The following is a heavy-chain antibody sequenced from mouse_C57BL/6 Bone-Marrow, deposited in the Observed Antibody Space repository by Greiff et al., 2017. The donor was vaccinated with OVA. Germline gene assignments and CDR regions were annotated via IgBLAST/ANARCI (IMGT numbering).Heavy chain of an antibody. CDR2: IYPRSGNT. D-gene: IGHD2-4*01. J-gene: IGHJ1*03. CDR1: GYTFTSYG. V-gene: IGHV1-81*01. CDR3: ASYDYDGRNWYCDV. Sequence: VKLMESGAELARPGASVKLSCKASGYTFTSYGISWVKQRTGQGLEWIGEIYPRSGNTYYNEKFKGKATLTADKSSSTAYMELRSLTSEDSAVYFCASYDYDGRNWYCDVWGTGTTVTVSS.